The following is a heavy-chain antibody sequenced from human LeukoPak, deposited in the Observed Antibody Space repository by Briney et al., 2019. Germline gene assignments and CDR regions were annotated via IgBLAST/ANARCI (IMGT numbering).Heavy chain of an antibody. CDR1: GYTFSFYG. CDR3: AKDWAGCSSTSCYKETDY. Sequence: GGSLRLSCAASGYTFSFYGMHWVRQAPGKGLEWVAFIRYDGSNEYYADSVKGRFTISRDNSKNTLYLQMNSLRAEDTAVYYCAKDWAGCSSTSCYKETDYWGQGTLVTVSS. V-gene: IGHV3-30*02. J-gene: IGHJ4*02. CDR2: IRYDGSNE. D-gene: IGHD2-2*02.